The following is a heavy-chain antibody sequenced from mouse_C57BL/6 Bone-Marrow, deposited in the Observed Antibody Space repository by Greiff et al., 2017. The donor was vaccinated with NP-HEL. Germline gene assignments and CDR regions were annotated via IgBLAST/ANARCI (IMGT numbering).Heavy chain of an antibody. J-gene: IGHJ1*03. CDR3: ARDPYGNHWYFDV. D-gene: IGHD2-1*01. V-gene: IGHV3-6*01. CDR1: GYSITSGYY. Sequence: EVKLQESGPGLVKPSQSLSLTCSVTGYSITSGYYWNWIRQFPGNKLEWMGYISYDGSNNYNPSLKNRISITRDTSKNQFFLKLNSVTTEDTATYYCARDPYGNHWYFDVWGTGTTVTVSS. CDR2: ISYDGSN.